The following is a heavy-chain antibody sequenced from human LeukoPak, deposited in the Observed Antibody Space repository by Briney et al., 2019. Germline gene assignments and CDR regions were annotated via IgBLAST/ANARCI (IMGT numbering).Heavy chain of an antibody. CDR1: GGTFSSYA. V-gene: IGHV1-46*03. CDR2: INPSGGST. CDR3: ARDGAFRMGVVRVGYYYYMDV. D-gene: IGHD3-3*01. Sequence: ASVKVSCKASGGTFSSYAISWVPQAPGQGLEWMGIINPSGGSTSYAQKFQGRVTMTRDTSTSTVYVELSSLRSEVTAVYYCARDGAFRMGVVRVGYYYYMDVWGKGTTVTVSS. J-gene: IGHJ6*03.